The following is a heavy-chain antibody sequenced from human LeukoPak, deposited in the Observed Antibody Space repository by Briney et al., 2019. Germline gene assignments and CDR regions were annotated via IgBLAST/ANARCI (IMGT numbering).Heavy chain of an antibody. CDR1: ALRFSSFA. V-gene: IGHV3-23*01. J-gene: IGHJ4*02. CDR3: AKESTGYFDY. Sequence: HTGGSLRLSCAASALRFSSFAMTWVRQVPGKGLEWVSGIHGSGETTYYADSVKGRFTISGDNSKNMVSLEMNSLRTEDTAVYYCAKESTGYFDYWGQGTLVTVSS. CDR2: IHGSGETT.